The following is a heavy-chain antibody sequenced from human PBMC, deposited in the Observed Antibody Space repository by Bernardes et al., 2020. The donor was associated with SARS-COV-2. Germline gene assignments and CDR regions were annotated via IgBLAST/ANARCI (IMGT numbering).Heavy chain of an antibody. CDR2: INPNSGGT. CDR1: GYTFTGYY. V-gene: IGHV1-2*02. J-gene: IGHJ2*01. Sequence: ASVKVSCKASGYTFTGYYIHWVRQAPGQGLEWMGWINPNSGGTNYAQKFQGRVTMTRDTSISTAYMELSRLRSDDTAVYYCARGPCSTSCYWGLGGSWYFDLSGRGTLVTDSS. CDR3: ARGPCSTSCYWGLGGSWYFDL. D-gene: IGHD2-2*01.